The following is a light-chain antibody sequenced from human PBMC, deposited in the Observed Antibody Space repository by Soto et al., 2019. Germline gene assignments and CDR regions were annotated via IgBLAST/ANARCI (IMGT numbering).Light chain of an antibody. V-gene: IGLV1-47*01. CDR3: AAWDGSLRGRV. Sequence: QSVLTQPHSASGAPGQTVTISCSGRPSSFRSESVCWYRHIPETAPKLIIYATDQRPSGVPDRFSGFKSGTSASLAISGLRAEDEADYYCAAWDGSLRGRVFGGGTKLTVL. J-gene: IGLJ3*02. CDR2: ATD. CDR1: PSSFRSES.